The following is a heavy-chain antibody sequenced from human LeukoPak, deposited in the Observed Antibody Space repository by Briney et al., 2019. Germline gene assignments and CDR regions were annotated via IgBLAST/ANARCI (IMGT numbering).Heavy chain of an antibody. CDR3: AKRGGTESFYYYYYMDV. V-gene: IGHV3-23*01. J-gene: IGHJ6*03. Sequence: PGGSLRLSCAASGFTYGSFDMTSGPHTPGKGGECVALICRSGGTIYYTDSVKGRFTISRDNSKNTLYLQMNSLRSEDTAEYYCAKRGGTESFYYYYYMDVWGKGTTVTVSS. D-gene: IGHD2-15*01. CDR2: ICRSGGTI. CDR1: GFTYGSFD.